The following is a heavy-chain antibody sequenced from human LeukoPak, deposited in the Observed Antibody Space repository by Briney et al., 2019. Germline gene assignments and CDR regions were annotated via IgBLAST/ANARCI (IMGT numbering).Heavy chain of an antibody. Sequence: GGSLRLSCAASGFTFSSYAMHWVRQAPGKGLEWVAVISYDGSNKYYADSVKGRFTISRDNSKNTLYLQMNSLRAEDTAAYYCARVPYYDFWSGYYTTPYYYYGMDVWGQGTTVTVSS. D-gene: IGHD3-3*01. CDR2: ISYDGSNK. CDR1: GFTFSSYA. CDR3: ARVPYYDFWSGYYTTPYYYYGMDV. V-gene: IGHV3-30-3*01. J-gene: IGHJ6*02.